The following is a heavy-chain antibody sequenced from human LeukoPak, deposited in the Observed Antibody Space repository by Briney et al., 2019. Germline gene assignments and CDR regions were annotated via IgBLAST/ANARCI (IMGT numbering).Heavy chain of an antibody. J-gene: IGHJ4*02. Sequence: ASETLSLTCTVSGGPISSYYWSWVRLPPGKGLEWIGYIYYSGSTKYNPSLKSRVTISVDKSKNQFSLKLSSVTAADTAVYYCASQAYSNYAPFDYWGQGTLVTVSS. CDR3: ASQAYSNYAPFDY. D-gene: IGHD4-11*01. CDR1: GGPISSYY. CDR2: IYYSGST. V-gene: IGHV4-59*01.